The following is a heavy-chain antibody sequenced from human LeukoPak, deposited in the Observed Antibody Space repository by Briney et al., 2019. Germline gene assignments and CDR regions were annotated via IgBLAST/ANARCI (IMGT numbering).Heavy chain of an antibody. D-gene: IGHD2-2*02. J-gene: IGHJ6*04. V-gene: IGHV3-74*01. CDR1: GFTFSNYW. CDR2: INSDGSST. CDR3: VATYLYAMDV. Sequence: GGSLRLSCVDSGFTFSNYWMHWVRQAPGKGLVWISRINSDGSSTSYADSVKGRVTISRDNAKNTLYLQMNSPRAEDTAVYYCVATYLYAMDVWGKGTTVTVSS.